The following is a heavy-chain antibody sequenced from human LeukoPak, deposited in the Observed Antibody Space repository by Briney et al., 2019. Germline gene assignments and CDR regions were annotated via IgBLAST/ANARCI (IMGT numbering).Heavy chain of an antibody. J-gene: IGHJ3*02. CDR3: ARDPGGPHTVKWDAFDI. CDR2: IYSGGST. D-gene: IGHD2-2*02. V-gene: IGHV3-53*01. Sequence: GGSLRLSCAASGFHVSSNYMGWVRPATGNGLEWVSVIYSGGSTYDADTVTGRFTISRDNSKNTLYLQMNSLRAEDTAVYYCARDPGGPHTVKWDAFDIWGQGTMVTVSS. CDR1: GFHVSSNY.